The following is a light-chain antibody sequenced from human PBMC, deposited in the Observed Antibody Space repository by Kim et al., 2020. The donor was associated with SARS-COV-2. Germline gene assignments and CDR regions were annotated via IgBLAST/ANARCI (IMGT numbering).Light chain of an antibody. CDR1: KLGDKY. CDR3: QAWDSTWV. V-gene: IGLV3-1*01. Sequence: VSQGQTASITCSGDKLGDKYACWYQQKPGQSPVLVIYQDSKRPSGIPERFSGSNSGNTATLTISGTQAMDEADYYCQAWDSTWVFGGGTQLTVL. J-gene: IGLJ3*02. CDR2: QDS.